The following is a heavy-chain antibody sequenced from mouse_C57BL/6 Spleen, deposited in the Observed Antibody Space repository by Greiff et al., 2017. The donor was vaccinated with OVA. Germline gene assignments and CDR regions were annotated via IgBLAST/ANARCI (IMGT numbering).Heavy chain of an antibody. Sequence: EVQLQQSGPELVKPGASVKISCKASGYTFTDYYMNWVKQSHGKSLEWIGDINPNNGGTSYNQKFKGKATLTVDKSSSTAYMELRSLTSEDSAVYYCARRGIYYGPFAYWGQGTLVTVSA. V-gene: IGHV1-26*01. J-gene: IGHJ3*01. CDR3: ARRGIYYGPFAY. D-gene: IGHD2-1*01. CDR1: GYTFTDYY. CDR2: INPNNGGT.